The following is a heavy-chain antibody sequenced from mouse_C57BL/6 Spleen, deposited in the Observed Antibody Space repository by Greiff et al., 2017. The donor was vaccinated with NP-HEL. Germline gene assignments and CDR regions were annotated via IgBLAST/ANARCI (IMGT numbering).Heavy chain of an antibody. CDR1: GYTFTSYW. CDR3: ARDDYDVVYFDY. V-gene: IGHV1-55*01. Sequence: VQLQQSGAELVKPGASVKMSCKASGYTFTSYWITWVKQRPGQGLEWIGDIYPGSGSTNYNEKFKSKATLTVDTSSSTAYMQLSSLTSEDSAVYYCARDDYDVVYFDYWGQGTTLTVSS. J-gene: IGHJ2*01. D-gene: IGHD2-4*01. CDR2: IYPGSGST.